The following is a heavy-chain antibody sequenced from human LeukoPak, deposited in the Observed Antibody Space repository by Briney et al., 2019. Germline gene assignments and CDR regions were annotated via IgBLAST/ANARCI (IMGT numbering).Heavy chain of an antibody. CDR1: GFTFSSYS. J-gene: IGHJ5*02. CDR3: ARESYSSGWYAERWFDP. D-gene: IGHD6-19*01. Sequence: GSLRLSCAASGFTFSSYSMNWVRQAPGKGLEWVSYISSSNSTIYYADSVKGRFTISRDNAKNSLYLQMNSLRAEDTAVYYCARESYSSGWYAERWFDPWGQGTLVTVSS. V-gene: IGHV3-48*04. CDR2: ISSSNSTI.